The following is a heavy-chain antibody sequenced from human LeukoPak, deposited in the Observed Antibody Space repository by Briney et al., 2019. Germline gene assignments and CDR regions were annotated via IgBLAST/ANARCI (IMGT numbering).Heavy chain of an antibody. V-gene: IGHV1-2*02. Sequence: EASVKVSCKASGYTFTDYYIHWVRQAPGQGLEWMGEITPKSGGTAYAQRFQGRVTMTRDTSISTVYMELRSLRSDDTAMYYCVRDDDSNCYDPWGQGTPVTVSS. D-gene: IGHD2-21*01. CDR1: GYTFTDYY. J-gene: IGHJ5*02. CDR3: VRDDDSNCYDP. CDR2: ITPKSGGT.